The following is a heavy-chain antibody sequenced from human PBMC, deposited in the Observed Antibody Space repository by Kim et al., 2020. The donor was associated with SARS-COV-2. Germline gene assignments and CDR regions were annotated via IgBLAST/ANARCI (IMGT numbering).Heavy chain of an antibody. CDR1: GGTFSSYA. Sequence: SVKVSCKASGGTFSSYAISWVRQAPGQGLEWMGGIIPIFGTANYAQKFQGRVTITADESTSTAYMELSSLRSEDTAVYYCARLDPEGMEVGATWEFDYWGQRTPVTVSS. CDR3: ARLDPEGMEVGATWEFDY. V-gene: IGHV1-69*13. CDR2: IIPIFGTA. J-gene: IGHJ4*02. D-gene: IGHD1-26*01.